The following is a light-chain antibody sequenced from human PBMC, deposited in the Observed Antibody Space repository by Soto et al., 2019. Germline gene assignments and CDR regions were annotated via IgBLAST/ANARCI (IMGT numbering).Light chain of an antibody. Sequence: ENVLTQSPGTLSLSPGKRATLSCRASQTINSAYLAWYQQRPGQAPRLLIYGASSRATGIPDRFSGRGSGTDFALTISRLEPEDFAVYYCQHYGSSLPITFGPGTKVDIK. CDR1: QTINSAY. CDR3: QHYGSSLPIT. J-gene: IGKJ3*01. V-gene: IGKV3-20*01. CDR2: GAS.